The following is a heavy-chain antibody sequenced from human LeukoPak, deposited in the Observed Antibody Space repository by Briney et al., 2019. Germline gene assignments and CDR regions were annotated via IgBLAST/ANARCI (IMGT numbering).Heavy chain of an antibody. Sequence: LTGGSLRLSCAAPGFIFDDYAMHWVRQAPGKGLEWVSGISWNSGSLGYADSVKGRFTISRDNAKNSVYLQMGSLKFEDTALYYCARDKTTVTSAEYFQHWGQGTLVTVSS. D-gene: IGHD4-11*01. CDR2: ISWNSGSL. J-gene: IGHJ1*01. CDR1: GFIFDDYA. V-gene: IGHV3-9*01. CDR3: ARDKTTVTSAEYFQH.